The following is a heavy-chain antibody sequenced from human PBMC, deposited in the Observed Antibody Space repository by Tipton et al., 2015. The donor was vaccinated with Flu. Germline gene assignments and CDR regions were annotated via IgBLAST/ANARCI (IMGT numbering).Heavy chain of an antibody. Sequence: TLSLTCTVSGGSISNDYWSWIRQPPGKGLEWIGYIYHTCNFNYNPSLKSRVTISVDTSKNQFSLKLRSVTAADTAVYYCARQPSYETFGLFLPGWFDPWGQGTLVTVSS. D-gene: IGHD3/OR15-3a*01. CDR3: ARQPSYETFGLFLPGWFDP. CDR2: IYHTCNF. CDR1: GGSISNDY. J-gene: IGHJ5*02. V-gene: IGHV4-59*08.